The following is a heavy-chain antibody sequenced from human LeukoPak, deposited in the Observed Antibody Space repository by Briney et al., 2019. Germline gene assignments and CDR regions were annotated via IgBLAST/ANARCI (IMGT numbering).Heavy chain of an antibody. J-gene: IGHJ6*03. CDR2: IIPIFGTA. CDR1: GGTFSSYA. D-gene: IGHD1-26*01. V-gene: IGHV1-69*13. Sequence: GASVKVSCKASGGTFSSYAISWVRQAPGQGLEWMGGIIPIFGTANYAQKFQGRVTITADESTSTAYMELSSLRSEDTAVYYCARDSGSYGGYYYYYMDAWGKGTTVTISS. CDR3: ARDSGSYGGYYYYYMDA.